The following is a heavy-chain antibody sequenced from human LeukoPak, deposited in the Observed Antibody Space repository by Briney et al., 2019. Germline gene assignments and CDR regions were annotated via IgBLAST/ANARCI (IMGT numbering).Heavy chain of an antibody. J-gene: IGHJ4*02. V-gene: IGHV1-8*03. CDR2: MNPNSGNT. CDR1: GYIFTSYD. Sequence: ASVTVSFKASGYIFTSYDINWVRQATGQGLEWMGWMNPNSGNTGYAQKFQGRVTITRNTSISTAYMELSSLRSEDTAVYYCARRAGRNIAARNQNYFDYWGQGTLVTVSS. CDR3: ARRAGRNIAARNQNYFDY. D-gene: IGHD6-6*01.